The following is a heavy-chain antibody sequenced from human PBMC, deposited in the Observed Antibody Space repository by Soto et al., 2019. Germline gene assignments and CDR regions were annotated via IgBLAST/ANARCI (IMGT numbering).Heavy chain of an antibody. V-gene: IGHV3-30*18. J-gene: IGHJ4*02. CDR2: ISFDGIHK. CDR3: AKDFGSGGSPFDH. Sequence: GGSLRLSCAASGFTFSRYTMHWVRQAPGEGLEWVAIISFDGIHKYYADSVGGRFTISRDNSKNTLYLQMDRLRAEDTAVYYCAKDFGSGGSPFDHWGQGGLVTVSS. CDR1: GFTFSRYT. D-gene: IGHD2-15*01.